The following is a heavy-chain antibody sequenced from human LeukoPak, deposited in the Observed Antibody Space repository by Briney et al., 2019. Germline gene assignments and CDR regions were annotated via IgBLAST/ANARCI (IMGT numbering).Heavy chain of an antibody. CDR3: ARGNYYPI. J-gene: IGHJ3*02. CDR1: GFTFSSYG. CDR2: ITWSSGSL. V-gene: IGHV3-9*01. Sequence: GGSLRLSCAASGFTFSSYGMHWVRQAPGKGLEWVSGITWSSGSLGYADSVKGRFTISRDNAKNSLYLQMNSLRAEDTAVYYCARGNYYPIWGQGTMVTVSS. D-gene: IGHD3-10*01.